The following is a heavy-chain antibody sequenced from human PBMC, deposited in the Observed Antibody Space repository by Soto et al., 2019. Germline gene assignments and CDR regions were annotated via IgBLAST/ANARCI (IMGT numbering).Heavy chain of an antibody. Sequence: SETLSLTCAVYGGSFSGYFWSWIRQPPGKGLEWIGEINYSGSTNYNPSLKSRVTISVDTSKNQFSLKLSSVTAADTAVYYCARLVATGYFDYWGQGTLVTVSS. CDR1: GGSFSGYF. CDR2: INYSGST. CDR3: ARLVATGYFDY. J-gene: IGHJ4*02. D-gene: IGHD5-12*01. V-gene: IGHV4-34*01.